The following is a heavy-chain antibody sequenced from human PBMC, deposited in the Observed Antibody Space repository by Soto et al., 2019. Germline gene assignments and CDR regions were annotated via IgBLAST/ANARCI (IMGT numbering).Heavy chain of an antibody. CDR1: GFTFGTYT. CDR2: IYGGGDGI. V-gene: IGHV3-23*04. D-gene: IGHD3-3*01. Sequence: EVQLVESGGGLVQPGGSLRLSCVASGFTFGTYTMSWVRQAPGQGLEWLSGIYGGGDGISYSDSVKGRFTISRDNSRNTLYPQMNSLRSDDTGIYYCAKDRQPDGFWPFDHWGRGTLIIVSS. J-gene: IGHJ4*02. CDR3: AKDRQPDGFWPFDH.